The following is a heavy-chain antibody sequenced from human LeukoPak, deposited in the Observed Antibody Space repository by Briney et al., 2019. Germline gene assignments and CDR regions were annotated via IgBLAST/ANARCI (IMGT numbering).Heavy chain of an antibody. D-gene: IGHD3-22*01. J-gene: IGHJ4*02. CDR3: ASGYYDTSGYSLFEL. Sequence: PSETLSLTCTVSGGSISSYYWSWIRQPAGKGLEWIGRMYTGGSTHYNPSLKSRGTMSVDTSKNQFSLKLSSVTAADTAVYYCASGYYDTSGYSLFELWGQGTLITVSS. CDR1: GGSISSYY. CDR2: MYTGGST. V-gene: IGHV4-4*07.